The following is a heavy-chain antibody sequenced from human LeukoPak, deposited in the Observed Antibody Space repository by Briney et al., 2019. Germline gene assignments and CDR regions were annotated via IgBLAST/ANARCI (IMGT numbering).Heavy chain of an antibody. V-gene: IGHV1-2*02. CDR3: ARGDSTLWFGELLSDYYYYYMDV. CDR2: VNPHSGGR. CDR1: GYSFTDYY. D-gene: IGHD3-10*01. Sequence: ASVNVSCKASGYSFTDYYIHRVRQAPGQGLEWMGWVNPHSGGRNLAQKFQGRVTMTRDTSITTAYLELSGLTSDDTAMYYCARGDSTLWFGELLSDYYYYYMDVWGKGTTVTISS. J-gene: IGHJ6*03.